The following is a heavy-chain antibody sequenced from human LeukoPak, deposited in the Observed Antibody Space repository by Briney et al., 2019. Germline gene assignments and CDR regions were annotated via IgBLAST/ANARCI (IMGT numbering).Heavy chain of an antibody. CDR3: ANHLACGSTSCPSFDY. CDR1: GFTFSDYS. Sequence: MTGGSLRLSCAASGFTFSDYSMNWVRQAPGKGLEWVSSISDDSNYICYADSVKGRFTISRDNAKNSLYLQMNSLRAEDTAVYYCANHLACGSTSCPSFDYWGQGTLVTVSS. CDR2: ISDDSNYI. D-gene: IGHD2-2*01. V-gene: IGHV3-21*01. J-gene: IGHJ4*02.